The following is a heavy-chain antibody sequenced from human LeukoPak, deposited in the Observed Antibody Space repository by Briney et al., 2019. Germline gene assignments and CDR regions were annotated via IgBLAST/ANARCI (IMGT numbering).Heavy chain of an antibody. CDR1: GYTFTNYY. V-gene: IGHV1-46*01. Sequence: ASVKVSCKASGYTFTNYYLHWVRQAPGQGLEWMGIINPSGGSASYAQKFQGRVTVTRDTSTSTVYMELSSLRSEDTAVYYCARAAIELVPGPAVLQDYYYYMDVWGKGTTVTISS. CDR3: ARAAIELVPGPAVLQDYYYYMDV. D-gene: IGHD2-2*01. J-gene: IGHJ6*03. CDR2: INPSGGSA.